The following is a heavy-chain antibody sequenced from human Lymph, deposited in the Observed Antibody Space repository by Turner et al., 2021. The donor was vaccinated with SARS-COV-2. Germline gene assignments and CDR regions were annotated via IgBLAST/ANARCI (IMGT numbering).Heavy chain of an antibody. Sequence: QVQLVESGGGVVQPGWSWRLVCAGSGFTFISYAINWVRQAPGKGLEWVTLISYDGVNKYYADSVKGRFTISRDNSKNTLYLQMNSLRAEDTAVYYCARSGPNFDFWGQGTLVTVSS. CDR3: ARSGPNFDF. V-gene: IGHV3-30-3*01. D-gene: IGHD7-27*01. CDR1: GFTFISYA. CDR2: ISYDGVNK. J-gene: IGHJ4*02.